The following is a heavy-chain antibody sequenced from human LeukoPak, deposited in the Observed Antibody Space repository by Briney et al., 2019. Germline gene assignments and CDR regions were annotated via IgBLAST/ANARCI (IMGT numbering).Heavy chain of an antibody. CDR2: ISYDGSNK. CDR1: GSTFSSYA. J-gene: IGHJ3*02. CDR3: ARTVVVAATWDDAFDI. Sequence: GGSLRLSCAASGSTFSSYAMHWVRQAPGKGLEWVAVISYDGSNKYYADSVKGRFTISRDNSKNTLYLQMNSLRAEDTAVYYCARTVVVAATWDDAFDIWGQGTMVTVSS. D-gene: IGHD2-15*01. V-gene: IGHV3-30*04.